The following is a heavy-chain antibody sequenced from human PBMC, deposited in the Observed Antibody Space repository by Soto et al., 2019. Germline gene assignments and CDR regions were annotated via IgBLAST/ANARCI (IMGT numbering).Heavy chain of an antibody. CDR1: GGSISSYY. J-gene: IGHJ6*02. CDR2: IYYSGST. V-gene: IGHV4-59*01. D-gene: IGHD6-13*01. CDR3: ATAKKGSSSWYRGAGYYYGMDV. Sequence: SEALSLTCTVSGGSISSYYWSWIRQPPGKGLEWIGYIYYSGSTNYNPSLKSRVTISVDTSKNQFSLKLSSVTAADTAVYYCATAKKGSSSWYRGAGYYYGMDVWGQGTTVTVSS.